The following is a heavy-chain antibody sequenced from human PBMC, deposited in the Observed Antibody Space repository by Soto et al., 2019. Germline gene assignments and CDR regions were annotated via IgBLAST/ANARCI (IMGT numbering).Heavy chain of an antibody. CDR3: TTGSVEGV. Sequence: VGSLRLSCAASGLPISNACMNWVRQAPGKGLEWVGRIKTKSEGGPTDYAAAVKGRFTVSRDDSKNTLYLQMNSLKTEDKAVYYCTTGSVEGVWGQGTTVTVS. J-gene: IGHJ6*02. CDR1: GLPISNAC. V-gene: IGHV3-15*07. CDR2: IKTKSEGGPT.